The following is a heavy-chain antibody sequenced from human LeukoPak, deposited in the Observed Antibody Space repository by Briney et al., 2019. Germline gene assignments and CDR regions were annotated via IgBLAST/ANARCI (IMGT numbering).Heavy chain of an antibody. V-gene: IGHV1-46*01. D-gene: IGHD5-24*01. J-gene: IGHJ5*02. CDR3: AREPGGYNSFDP. Sequence: ASVKVSCKASGYTFTSYYMHWVRQAPGQGLEWMGIINPSGGSTSYAQKFQGRVIMTRDTSTSTVYMELSSLRSEDTAVYYCAREPGGYNSFDPWGQGTLVTVSS. CDR1: GYTFTSYY. CDR2: INPSGGST.